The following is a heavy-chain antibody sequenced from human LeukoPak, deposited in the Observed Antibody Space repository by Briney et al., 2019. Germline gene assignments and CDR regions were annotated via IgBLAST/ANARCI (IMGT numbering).Heavy chain of an antibody. CDR3: ARETDLGGYDLFDY. CDR2: IIPIFGIA. J-gene: IGHJ4*02. D-gene: IGHD5-12*01. Sequence: SVNVSSKASVGTFSSYAISWVRHPPGQGLEWMVRIIPIFGIANYSQKFQGRVTITADKSTSTAYMELSSLRSEDTAVYYCARETDLGGYDLFDYWGQGTLVTVSS. V-gene: IGHV1-69*04. CDR1: VGTFSSYA.